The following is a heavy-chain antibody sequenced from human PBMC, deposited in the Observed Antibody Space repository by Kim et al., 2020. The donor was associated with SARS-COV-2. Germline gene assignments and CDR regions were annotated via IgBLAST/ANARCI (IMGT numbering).Heavy chain of an antibody. D-gene: IGHD1-26*01. V-gene: IGHV3-23*01. CDR1: GFTFSTYA. CDR3: GLCKSGTCRAGFDP. Sequence: GGSLRLSCEGSGFTFSTYAMSWVRQAPGKGLEWVSAISESGTNTYYADSVKGRFTISRDNFKNTLYLQMDSLRDEDTALYYCGLCKSGTCRAGFDPWGQG. CDR2: ISESGTNT. J-gene: IGHJ5*02.